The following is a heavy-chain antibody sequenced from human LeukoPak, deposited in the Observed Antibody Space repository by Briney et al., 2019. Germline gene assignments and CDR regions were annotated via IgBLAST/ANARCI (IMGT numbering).Heavy chain of an antibody. CDR3: ARVGVGAYYFDY. J-gene: IGHJ4*02. CDR2: INTDETRT. CDR1: GFTVSSNS. V-gene: IGHV3-74*01. Sequence: GGSLRLSCAASGFTVSSNSMSWVRQAPGKGLVWVSRINTDETRTNYADSVKGRFTISRDNAKNTLYLQMNSLRAEDTAVYYCARVGVGAYYFDYWGQGTLVTVSS. D-gene: IGHD3-3*01.